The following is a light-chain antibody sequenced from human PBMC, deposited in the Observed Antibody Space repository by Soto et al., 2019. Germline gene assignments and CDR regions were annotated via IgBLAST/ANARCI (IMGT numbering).Light chain of an antibody. V-gene: IGKV3-11*01. J-gene: IGKJ5*01. CDR1: QSVSSY. Sequence: EIVLTQCPATLSLSPGERSTLSGRGSQSVSSYLAWYQQKPGQAPRLLIYDASNRATGIPARFSGSGSGTDFTLTISSLEPEDFAVYYCQQRSNWPPITFGQGTRLEIK. CDR3: QQRSNWPPIT. CDR2: DAS.